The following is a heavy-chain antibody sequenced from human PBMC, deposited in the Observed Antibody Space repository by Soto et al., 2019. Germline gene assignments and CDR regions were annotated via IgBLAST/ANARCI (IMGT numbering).Heavy chain of an antibody. D-gene: IGHD6-19*01. J-gene: IGHJ3*02. CDR2: ISGSGGST. CDR3: AKGLLKWEWLVLGAFEI. CDR1: GFTFSSYA. V-gene: IGHV3-23*01. Sequence: EVQLLESGGGLVQPGGSLRLSCAASGFTFSSYAMSWVRQAPGKGLEWVSAISGSGGSTYYADSVKGRFTISRDNSKNTLELQMNSLRAEDTAVYYCAKGLLKWEWLVLGAFEICGQGTMVTVSS.